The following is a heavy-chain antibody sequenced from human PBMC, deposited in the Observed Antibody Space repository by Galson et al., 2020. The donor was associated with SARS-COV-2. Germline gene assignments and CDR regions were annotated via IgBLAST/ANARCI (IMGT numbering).Heavy chain of an antibody. CDR1: GFTFSSYA. J-gene: IGHJ4*02. CDR3: AREEAYFDY. CDR2: ISYDGSNK. Sequence: GGSLRLSCAASGFTFSSYAMHWVRQAPGKGLEWVAVISYDGSNKYYADSVKGRFTISRDNSKNTLYLRMNSLRAEDTAVYYCAREEAYFDYWGQGTLVTVAS. V-gene: IGHV3-30-3*01.